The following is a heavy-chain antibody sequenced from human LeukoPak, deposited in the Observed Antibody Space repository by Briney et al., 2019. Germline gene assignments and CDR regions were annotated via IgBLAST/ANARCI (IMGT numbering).Heavy chain of an antibody. V-gene: IGHV3-30*02. CDR1: GFTFSSYG. CDR2: IRYDGSNK. CDR3: AKDLEYYYGSGSYFGDY. D-gene: IGHD3-10*01. J-gene: IGHJ4*02. Sequence: PGVSLRLSCAASGFTFSSYGMHWVRQAPGKGLEGVAFIRYDGSNKYNADSVKGRFTISRDNSKNTLYLQMNSLRAEDTAVYYCAKDLEYYYGSGSYFGDYWGQGTLVTVSS.